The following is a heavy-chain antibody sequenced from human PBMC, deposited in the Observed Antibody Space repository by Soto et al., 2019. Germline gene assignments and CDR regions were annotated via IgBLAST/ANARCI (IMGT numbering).Heavy chain of an antibody. Sequence: SVTLSLTCTVSGVSISSGDYYWRWIRPPPGKGLEWIGYIYYSGSTYYNPSLKSRVTISVDTSRGQFSLRLNSVTAADMAVYYCARTVLGPDLLADSFVDYYYYMDVWGQGTTVTVSS. V-gene: IGHV4-30-4*01. CDR3: ARTVLGPDLLADSFVDYYYYMDV. CDR1: GVSISSGDYY. CDR2: IYYSGST. D-gene: IGHD3-9*01. J-gene: IGHJ6*03.